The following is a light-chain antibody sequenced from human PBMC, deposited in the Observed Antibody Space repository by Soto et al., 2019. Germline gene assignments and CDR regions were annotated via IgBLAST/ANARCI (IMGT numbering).Light chain of an antibody. Sequence: EIVLTQSPATLSLSPGERATLSCRASQNVSTYLAWYQQKPGQAPRLLIYDAPNRATGIPARFSGSGSGTDFTLTISSLEPEDXXVYXCQQXTNWLTFGPGTKVDIK. CDR2: DAP. CDR3: QQXTNWLT. CDR1: QNVSTY. V-gene: IGKV3-11*01. J-gene: IGKJ3*01.